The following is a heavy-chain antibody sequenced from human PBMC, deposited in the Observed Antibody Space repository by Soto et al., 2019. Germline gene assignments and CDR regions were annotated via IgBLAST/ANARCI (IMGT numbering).Heavy chain of an antibody. J-gene: IGHJ4*02. D-gene: IGHD2-15*01. CDR2: IIPIFGTA. Sequence: QVQLVQSGAAVKKPGSSVKVSCKASGGTFSSYALSWVRQAPGHGLEWMGGIIPIFGTANYAQKFQGRVTITADESTSTAYMELSSLRSEDTAVYYCASTSGGTYYFDYWGQGTLVTVSS. V-gene: IGHV1-69*01. CDR1: GGTFSSYA. CDR3: ASTSGGTYYFDY.